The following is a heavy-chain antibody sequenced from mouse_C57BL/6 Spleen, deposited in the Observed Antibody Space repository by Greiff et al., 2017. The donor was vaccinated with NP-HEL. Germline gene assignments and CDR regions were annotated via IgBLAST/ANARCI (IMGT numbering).Heavy chain of an antibody. V-gene: IGHV1-74*01. CDR3: AMEGVGTTPYYAMDY. Sequence: QVQLQQPGAELVKPGASVKVSCKASGYTFTSYWMHWVKQRPGQGLEWIGRIHPSDSDTNDNQKFKGKATLTVDKSSSTAYMQLSSLTSEDSAVYSCAMEGVGTTPYYAMDYWGQGTSVTVSS. CDR2: IHPSDSDT. J-gene: IGHJ4*01. CDR1: GYTFTSYW. D-gene: IGHD1-1*01.